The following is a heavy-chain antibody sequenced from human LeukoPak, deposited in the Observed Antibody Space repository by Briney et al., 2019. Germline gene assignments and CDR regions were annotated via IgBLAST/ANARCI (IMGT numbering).Heavy chain of an antibody. J-gene: IGHJ4*02. CDR3: ARWAGVTDQ. CDR1: GFTFENYW. V-gene: IGHV3-7*01. Sequence: GGSLRLSCAASGFTFENYWMSWVRQGPRKGTELVADIKQDGSVEHYLDSVKGRFTISRDNAKNSLFLQMDSLIAEDTAVYYCARWAGVTDQWGQGTLVTVSS. CDR2: IKQDGSVE. D-gene: IGHD5-18*01.